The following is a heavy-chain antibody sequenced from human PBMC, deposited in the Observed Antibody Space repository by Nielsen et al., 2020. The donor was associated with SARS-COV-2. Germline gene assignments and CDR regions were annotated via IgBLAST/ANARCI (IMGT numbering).Heavy chain of an antibody. CDR3: ARQRDEIWFGEFD. Sequence: GESLKISCAASGFTFSDYYMSWIRQAPGKGLEWVSYISSSSSYTNYADSVKGRFTISRDNAKNSLYLQMNSLRAEDTAVYYCARQRDEIWFGEFDWGQGTLVTVSS. V-gene: IGHV3-11*03. CDR2: ISSSSSYT. D-gene: IGHD3-10*01. J-gene: IGHJ4*02. CDR1: GFTFSDYY.